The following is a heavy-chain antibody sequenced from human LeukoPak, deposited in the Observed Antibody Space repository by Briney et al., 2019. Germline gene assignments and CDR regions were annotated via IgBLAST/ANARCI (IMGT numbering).Heavy chain of an antibody. CDR1: GFTVSNNY. D-gene: IGHD6-13*01. V-gene: IGHV3-53*04. CDR3: ARGLQQQLGWFDP. Sequence: PGGSLRLSCAASGFTVSNNYMSWVRHAPGKGLEWVSIIYNGGSTYYADSVKGRFTISRNNSKNTLYLQMSSLRADDTAVYYCARGLQQQLGWFDPWGQGTQVTVSS. CDR2: IYNGGST. J-gene: IGHJ5*02.